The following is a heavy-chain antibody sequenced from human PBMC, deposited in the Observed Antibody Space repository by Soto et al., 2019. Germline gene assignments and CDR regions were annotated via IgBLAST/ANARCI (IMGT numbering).Heavy chain of an antibody. CDR3: ARLPLVRGVPA. J-gene: IGHJ5*02. V-gene: IGHV4-39*01. CDR2: AYYVGTI. CDR1: GGSISTSGSY. D-gene: IGHD3-10*01. Sequence: QLHLQESGPGRVKPSETLSLTCSVSGGSISTSGSYWGWVRQAPEKGLEWIGSAYYVGTITYNPSLTRRVAISVGTSKNQFALKLASVPAADTAVYYCARLPLVRGVPAWGQGTLVTVSS.